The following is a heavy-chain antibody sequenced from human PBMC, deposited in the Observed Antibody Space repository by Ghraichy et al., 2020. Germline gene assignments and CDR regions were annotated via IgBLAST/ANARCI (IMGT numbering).Heavy chain of an antibody. Sequence: GGSLRLSCAASGFTFSSYSMNWVRQAPGKGLEWVSYISSSSSTIYYADSVKGRFTISRDNAKNSLYLQMNSLRDEDTAVYYCARMAEKAYYYDSSGYTEIDYWGQGTLVTVSS. V-gene: IGHV3-48*02. CDR2: ISSSSSTI. J-gene: IGHJ4*02. CDR3: ARMAEKAYYYDSSGYTEIDY. CDR1: GFTFSSYS. D-gene: IGHD3-22*01.